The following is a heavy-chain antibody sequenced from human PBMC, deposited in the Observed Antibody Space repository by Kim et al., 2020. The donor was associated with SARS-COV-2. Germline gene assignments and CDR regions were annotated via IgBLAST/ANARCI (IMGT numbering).Heavy chain of an antibody. Sequence: SETLSLTCIVSGDSITNGFYWGWIRQPPGKGLEWIGSIYHSGSTYYNLSLKSRVTISVDTSKNQFSLKLSYMTATETAVYYCARGRAPAAPDAFDIWGQGTMVTVSS. CDR2: IYHSGST. CDR1: GDSITNGFY. J-gene: IGHJ3*02. CDR3: ARGRAPAAPDAFDI. V-gene: IGHV4-38-2*02. D-gene: IGHD2-2*01.